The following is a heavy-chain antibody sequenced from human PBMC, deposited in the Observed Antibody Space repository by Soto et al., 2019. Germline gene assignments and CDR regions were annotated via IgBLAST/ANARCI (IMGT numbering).Heavy chain of an antibody. J-gene: IGHJ4*02. CDR1: GGSVSYKTYY. CDR2: VYYSGTT. V-gene: IGHV4-61*01. D-gene: IGHD4-17*01. Sequence: SETLSLTCSVSGGSVSYKTYYRSWIRQPSGKRLEWIGYVYYSGTTNYNPSLKSRVTISVDLPKNRFSLRLSSVTTADTALYYCARTTAVPNTLRSRYFFDYWGQGTLVTVSS. CDR3: ARTTAVPNTLRSRYFFDY.